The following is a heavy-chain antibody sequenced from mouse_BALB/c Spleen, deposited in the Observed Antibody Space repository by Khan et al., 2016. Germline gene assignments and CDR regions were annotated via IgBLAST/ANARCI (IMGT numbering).Heavy chain of an antibody. Sequence: QVQLQESGAELMKPGASVKISCKAPGYTFNSCWIEWVKPRPGHGLEWIGEILPGTDPTDYNEKFKDRAAFTADTSSNTASLQLSSLPSEDWAVCYCAREERVSLYGYWGQGKLVTVAA. V-gene: IGHV1-9*01. CDR2: ILPGTDPT. CDR1: GYTFNSCW. J-gene: IGHJ3*02. D-gene: IGHD6-1*01. CDR3: AREERVSLYGY.